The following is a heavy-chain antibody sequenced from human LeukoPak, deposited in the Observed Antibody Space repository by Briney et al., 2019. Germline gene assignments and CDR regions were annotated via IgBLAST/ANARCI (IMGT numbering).Heavy chain of an antibody. CDR3: ATDQAAIVGATIDYYYNGMDV. J-gene: IGHJ6*02. CDR2: FDPEDCET. V-gene: IGHV1-24*01. Sequence: GASVKVSCKVSGYTLTELSMHWVRQAPGKGLEWMGGFDPEDCETIYAQKFQGRVTMTEDTSTDKAYMELSSLRSEDTAVYYCATDQAAIVGATIDYYYNGMDVWGQGTTVTVSS. D-gene: IGHD1-26*01. CDR1: GYTLTELS.